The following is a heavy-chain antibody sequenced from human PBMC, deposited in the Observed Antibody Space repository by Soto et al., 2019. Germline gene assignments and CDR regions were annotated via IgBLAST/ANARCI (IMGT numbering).Heavy chain of an antibody. D-gene: IGHD6-13*01. CDR1: GGTFSNFG. J-gene: IGHJ5*02. CDR3: AKDVGFQQLLFVFET. CDR2: IIPIFASS. Sequence: QVQLVPSGAAVQKPGSSVRVSCPASGGTFSNFGFSWVRQAPGQGLEWMGGIIPIFASSNYAQKFLGRLTITADESTSTAYMDLSSLRSEDTAVYFCAKDVGFQQLLFVFETWGQGTLVTVSS. V-gene: IGHV1-69*01.